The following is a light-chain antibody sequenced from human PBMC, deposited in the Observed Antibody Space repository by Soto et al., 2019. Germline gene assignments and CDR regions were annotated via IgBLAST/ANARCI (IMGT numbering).Light chain of an antibody. CDR1: QSVLYTSNNKNY. Sequence: EIVMTSSRETLYVSVGAGASINCKSSQSVLYTSNNKNYLAWYQQKPGQSPKLLIYWASTRESGVPDRFSGSGSGTDYTLTVCGLQAEDVAVYYCQQYYSNPRTVGRGTKVDIK. J-gene: IGKJ1*01. CDR2: WAS. V-gene: IGKV4-1*01. CDR3: QQYYSNPRT.